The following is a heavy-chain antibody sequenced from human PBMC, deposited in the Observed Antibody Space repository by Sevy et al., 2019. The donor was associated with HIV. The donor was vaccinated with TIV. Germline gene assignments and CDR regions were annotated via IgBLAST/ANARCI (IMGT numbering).Heavy chain of an antibody. CDR3: ARQGGLVDRAFDY. D-gene: IGHD3-10*01. Sequence: SETLSLTCTVSGVSISSSSYDWGWIRQPPGKGLEWIASFFFIGSTYYNPSLKSRVTISVDTSNNQFSLKLNSVTAADTALYYCARQGGLVDRAFDYWGQGTLVTVSS. CDR2: FFFIGST. CDR1: GVSISSSSYD. J-gene: IGHJ4*02. V-gene: IGHV4-39*01.